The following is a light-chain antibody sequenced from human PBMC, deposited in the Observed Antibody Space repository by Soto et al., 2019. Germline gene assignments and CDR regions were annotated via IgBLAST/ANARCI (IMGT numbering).Light chain of an antibody. CDR2: KAS. Sequence: IKMSRSAGTLSAAVGVRVNITCRASQSISSWLAWYQQKPGKAPKLLIYKASSLESGVPSRFSGSGSGTEFTLTISSLQPDDFATYYCQHYNSYSEAFGQRTKVDI. CDR3: QHYNSYSEA. J-gene: IGKJ1*01. V-gene: IGKV1-5*03. CDR1: QSISSW.